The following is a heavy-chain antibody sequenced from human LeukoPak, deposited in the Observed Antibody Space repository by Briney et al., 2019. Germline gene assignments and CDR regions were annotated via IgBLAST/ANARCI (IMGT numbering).Heavy chain of an antibody. Sequence: KPSETLSLTCAVYGGSFSGYYWCWIRQPPGKGLEWIGEINHSGSTNYNPSLKSRVTISVDTSKNQFSLKLSSVTAADTAVYYCARALPGSGSYYLNYWGQGTLVTVSS. CDR2: INHSGST. D-gene: IGHD3-10*01. CDR3: ARALPGSGSYYLNY. V-gene: IGHV4-34*01. CDR1: GGSFSGYY. J-gene: IGHJ4*02.